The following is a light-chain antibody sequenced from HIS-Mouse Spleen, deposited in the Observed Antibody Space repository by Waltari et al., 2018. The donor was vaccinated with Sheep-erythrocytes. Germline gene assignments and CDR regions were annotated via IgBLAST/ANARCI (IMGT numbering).Light chain of an antibody. CDR3: CSYAGSYNHV. J-gene: IGLJ1*01. CDR1: SSDVGGYNY. V-gene: IGLV2-11*01. Sequence: QSALTQPRSVSGSPGQSVTISCTGTSSDVGGYNYVSWYQQHPANAPKLMIYDVSKRPSGVPDRFSGSKSGNTASLTISGLQAEDEADYYCCSYAGSYNHVFATGTKVTVL. CDR2: DVS.